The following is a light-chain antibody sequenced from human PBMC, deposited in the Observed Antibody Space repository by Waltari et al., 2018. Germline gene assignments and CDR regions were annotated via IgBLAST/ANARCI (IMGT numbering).Light chain of an antibody. CDR3: QQNGRSYWT. J-gene: IGKJ1*01. Sequence: EVVLTQSPGTLSLSPGEKATLSCRASQSVSSASLVWYQQKPGQAPRVLIYGASNRATGIPDRFSGSGSGTDFTLTISRLEPEDFVVYYCQQNGRSYWTFGQGTKVEIK. V-gene: IGKV3-20*01. CDR2: GAS. CDR1: QSVSSAS.